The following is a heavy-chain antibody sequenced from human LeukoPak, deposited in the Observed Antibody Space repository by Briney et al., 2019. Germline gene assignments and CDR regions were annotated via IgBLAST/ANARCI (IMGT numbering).Heavy chain of an antibody. Sequence: PGGSLRLSCIASGFTFSDYEMGWIRQAPGKGLEWVSSISSSSSYIYYADSVKGRFTISRDNAKNSLYLQMNSLRAEDTAVYYCAREYSSSRFDYWGQGTLVTVSS. CDR1: GFTFSDYE. D-gene: IGHD6-6*01. J-gene: IGHJ4*02. V-gene: IGHV3-11*06. CDR2: ISSSSSYI. CDR3: AREYSSSRFDY.